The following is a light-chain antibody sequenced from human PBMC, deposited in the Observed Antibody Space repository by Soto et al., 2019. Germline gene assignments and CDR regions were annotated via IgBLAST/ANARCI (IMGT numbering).Light chain of an antibody. Sequence: QSVLTQPPSVSGAPGQRVTISCTGSSSNIGAHFDVHWYQQLPGTAPKLLIYGHSNRPSGVPERFSGSRSDTSASLAITGLQAEDEADYYCQSYDSSLSSSVFGGGTKLTVL. CDR1: SSNIGAHFD. CDR3: QSYDSSLSSSV. V-gene: IGLV1-40*01. J-gene: IGLJ3*02. CDR2: GHS.